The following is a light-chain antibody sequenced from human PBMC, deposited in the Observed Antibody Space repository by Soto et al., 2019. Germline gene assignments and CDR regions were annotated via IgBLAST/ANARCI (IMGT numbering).Light chain of an antibody. J-gene: IGLJ1*01. CDR1: SSDVGGYNY. CDR2: EVS. Sequence: QSVLTQPASVSGSPGQSITISCTGTSSDVGGYNYVSWYQHHPGKAPKLMIHEVSDRPSGISNRFSGSKSGNTASLTISGLQAEDEADYYCSPYTSATTYVFVTGTKVTAL. CDR3: SPYTSATTYV. V-gene: IGLV2-14*01.